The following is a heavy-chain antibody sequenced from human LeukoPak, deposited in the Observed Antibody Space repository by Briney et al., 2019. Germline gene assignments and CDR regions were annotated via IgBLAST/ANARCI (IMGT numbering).Heavy chain of an antibody. J-gene: IGHJ4*02. V-gene: IGHV3-21*01. Sequence: GGSLRLSCAASGLTFSSYSMNWVRQAPGKGLEWVSSISSSSSNIYYADSVKGRFTISRDNAKNSLYLQMNSLRAEDTAVYYCARAVGYSYGYVDYWGQGTLVTVSS. D-gene: IGHD5-18*01. CDR2: ISSSSSNI. CDR3: ARAVGYSYGYVDY. CDR1: GLTFSSYS.